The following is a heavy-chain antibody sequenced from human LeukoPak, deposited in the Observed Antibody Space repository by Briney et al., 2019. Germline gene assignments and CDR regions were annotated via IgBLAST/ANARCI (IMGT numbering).Heavy chain of an antibody. Sequence: SETLSLTCAVYGGSFSGYYWSWIRQPPGKGLEWIGEINHSGSTNYNPSLKSRVTISVDTSKNQFSLKLSSVTAADTAVYYCATSSGSYYYWGQGTLVTVSS. CDR2: INHSGST. D-gene: IGHD1-26*01. CDR3: ATSSGSYYY. J-gene: IGHJ4*02. CDR1: GGSFSGYY. V-gene: IGHV4-34*01.